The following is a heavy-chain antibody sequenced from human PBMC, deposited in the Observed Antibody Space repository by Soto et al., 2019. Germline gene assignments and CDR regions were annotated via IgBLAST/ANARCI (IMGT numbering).Heavy chain of an antibody. CDR3: AKGGEVGATHVDLYYFDY. CDR1: GFTFSSYA. J-gene: IGHJ4*02. V-gene: IGHV3-23*01. Sequence: GGSLRLSCAASGFTFSSYAMSWVRQAPGKGLEWVSAISGSGGSTYYADSVKGRFTISRDNSKNTLYLQMNSLRAEDTAVYYCAKGGEVGATHVDLYYFDYWGQGTLVTVSS. CDR2: ISGSGGST. D-gene: IGHD1-26*01.